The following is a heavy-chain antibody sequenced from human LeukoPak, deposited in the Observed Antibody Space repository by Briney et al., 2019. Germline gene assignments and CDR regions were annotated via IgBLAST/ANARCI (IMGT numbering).Heavy chain of an antibody. Sequence: SETLSLTCAVYGGSFSGYYWSWIRQPPGKGLEWIGEINHSGSTYYNPSLKSRVTISVDTSKNQFSLKLSSVTAADTAVYYCASSEGCWGQGTLVTVSS. CDR2: INHSGST. J-gene: IGHJ4*02. CDR3: ASSEGC. V-gene: IGHV4-34*01. CDR1: GGSFSGYY.